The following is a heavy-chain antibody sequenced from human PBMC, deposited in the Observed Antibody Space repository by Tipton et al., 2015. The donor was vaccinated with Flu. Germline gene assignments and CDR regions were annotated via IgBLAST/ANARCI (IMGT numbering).Heavy chain of an antibody. D-gene: IGHD3-22*01. V-gene: IGHV4-34*01. CDR2: INHSGST. CDR1: GGSFSGYY. Sequence: TLSLTCAVYGGSFSGYYWSWIRQPPGKGLEWIGEINHSGSTNYNPSLKSRVTISVDTSKNQFSLKLSSVTAADTAVYYCATTYDSSGYAAFDIWGQVTMVTVSS. J-gene: IGHJ3*02. CDR3: ATTYDSSGYAAFDI.